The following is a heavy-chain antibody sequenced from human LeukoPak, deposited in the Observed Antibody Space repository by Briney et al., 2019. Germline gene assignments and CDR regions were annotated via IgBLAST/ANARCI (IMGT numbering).Heavy chain of an antibody. V-gene: IGHV4-59*01. CDR1: GGSISSYY. CDR3: ARTVRGLWFDP. D-gene: IGHD3-10*01. CDR2: IYYSGST. J-gene: IGHJ5*02. Sequence: PSETLSLTCTVSGGSISSYYWSWIRQPPGKGLEWIGYIYYSGSTNYNPSPKSRVTISVDTSKNQFSLKLSSVTAADTAVYYCARTVRGLWFDPWGQGTLVTVSS.